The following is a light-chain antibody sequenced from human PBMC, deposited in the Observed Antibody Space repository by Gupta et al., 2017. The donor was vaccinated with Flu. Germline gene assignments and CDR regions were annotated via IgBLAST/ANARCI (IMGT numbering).Light chain of an antibody. V-gene: IGKV1-5*03. J-gene: IGKJ2*01. CDR2: KAS. Sequence: PSTLSASVGDRITITCRASQSISSWLAWYQQKPGKAPNLLIYKASSLESGVPSRFSGSGSGTEFTLTISSLQPDDFATYYCQQYNSYIHTFGQGTKLEIK. CDR3: QQYNSYIHT. CDR1: QSISSW.